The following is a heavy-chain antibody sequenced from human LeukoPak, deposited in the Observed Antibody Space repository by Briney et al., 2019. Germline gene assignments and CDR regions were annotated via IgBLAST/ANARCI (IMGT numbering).Heavy chain of an antibody. CDR2: IYYSGST. CDR3: ARGHHDFWSGYPPLDY. CDR1: GGSISSSSYY. V-gene: IGHV4-39*07. J-gene: IGHJ4*02. D-gene: IGHD3-3*01. Sequence: SETLSLTCTVSGGSISSSSYYWGWIRQPPGKGLEWLGSIYYSGSTNYNPSLKSRVTISVDTSKNQFSLKLSSVTAADTAVYYCARGHHDFWSGYPPLDYWGQGTLVTVSS.